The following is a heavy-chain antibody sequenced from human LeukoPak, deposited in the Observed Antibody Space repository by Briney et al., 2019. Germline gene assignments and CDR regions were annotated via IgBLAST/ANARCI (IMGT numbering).Heavy chain of an antibody. V-gene: IGHV4-4*07. J-gene: IGHJ5*02. Sequence: SETLSLTCTVSGGYTGSHYWIWIRQPAGKGLEWIGRVSPRGTTHYNPSLVSRVTMSVDTSKNYFSLTLTSVTAADTAVYYCARDFYTSGFYFWFDPWGQGMLVTVSS. CDR2: VSPRGTT. D-gene: IGHD2-2*02. CDR3: ARDFYTSGFYFWFDP. CDR1: GGYTGSHY.